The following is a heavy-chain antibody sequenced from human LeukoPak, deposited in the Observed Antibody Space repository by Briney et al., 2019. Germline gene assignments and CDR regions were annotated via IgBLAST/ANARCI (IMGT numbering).Heavy chain of an antibody. Sequence: APVKASCKASGYTFTTTGISGVGQAPGQARKGMGSFSAYNGNTNYAQKPKGRVTMTTDTSTSTAYMELRSRRSDDTAVYYCARGVSGAVAGTNDYWGQGTLVTVSS. D-gene: IGHD6-19*01. CDR2: FSAYNGNT. CDR1: GYTFTTTG. V-gene: IGHV1-18*01. J-gene: IGHJ4*02. CDR3: ARGVSGAVAGTNDY.